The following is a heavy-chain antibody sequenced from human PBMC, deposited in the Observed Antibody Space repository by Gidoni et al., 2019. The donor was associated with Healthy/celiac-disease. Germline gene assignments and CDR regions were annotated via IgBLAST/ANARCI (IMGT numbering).Heavy chain of an antibody. J-gene: IGHJ4*02. CDR1: GFTFRSYA. CDR2: RSYDGSNK. CDR3: ASFPQRGYSGYDSSGRANNLKIDY. V-gene: IGHV3-30-3*01. D-gene: IGHD5-12*01. Sequence: QVQLVESGGGVVQPGRSLRLSCAASGFTFRSYAMHWFRPAPGKGVEWVAVRSYDGSNKYYADSVKGRFTISRDNSKNTLYLQMNSLRAEDTAVYYCASFPQRGYSGYDSSGRANNLKIDYWGQGTLVTVSS.